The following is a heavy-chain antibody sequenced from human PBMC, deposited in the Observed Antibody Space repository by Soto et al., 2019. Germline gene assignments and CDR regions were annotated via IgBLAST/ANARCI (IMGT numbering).Heavy chain of an antibody. D-gene: IGHD6-13*01. J-gene: IGHJ5*02. V-gene: IGHV1-69*13. Sequence: ASVKVSCKASGGTFSSYAISWVRQAPGQGLEWMGGIIPIFGTANYAQKFQGRVTITADESTSTAYMELSSLRSEDTAVYYCARDRPGYSSSWYFLDWFDPWGQGTLVTVSS. CDR2: IIPIFGTA. CDR1: GGTFSSYA. CDR3: ARDRPGYSSSWYFLDWFDP.